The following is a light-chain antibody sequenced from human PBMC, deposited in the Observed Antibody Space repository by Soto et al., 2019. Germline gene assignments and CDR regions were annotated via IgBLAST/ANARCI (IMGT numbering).Light chain of an antibody. J-gene: IGKJ2*01. CDR1: QSISSY. V-gene: IGKV3-11*01. CDR2: DAS. CDR3: HQRGNWPPYT. Sequence: EIVLTQSPVTLSLSPGERATLSCRASQSISSYLAWYQQKPGQAPRLLIFDASIRATGIAARFSGSGSGTDFTLTISSLEPEDFAVYYCHQRGNWPPYTFGQGTKLEIK.